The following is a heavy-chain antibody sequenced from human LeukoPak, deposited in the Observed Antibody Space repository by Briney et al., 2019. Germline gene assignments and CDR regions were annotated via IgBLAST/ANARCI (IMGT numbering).Heavy chain of an antibody. CDR3: VGGDSWWELPT. Sequence: SETLSLTCTVSTGSISNSYWSWVRQPAGKGLEWIGRIHTGGSTNYSPSLKSRVTMSIDKSKNQFSLKLTSATASDTAFYYCVGGDSWWELPTWGQGTLVTVSS. CDR1: TGSISNSY. V-gene: IGHV4-4*07. J-gene: IGHJ5*02. CDR2: IHTGGST. D-gene: IGHD4-23*01.